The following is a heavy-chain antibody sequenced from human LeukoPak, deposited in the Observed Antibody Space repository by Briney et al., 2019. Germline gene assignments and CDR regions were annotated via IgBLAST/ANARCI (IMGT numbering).Heavy chain of an antibody. J-gene: IGHJ6*02. CDR1: GYSFTSYW. Sequence: GESLKISCKGSGYSFTSYWIGWVRQMPGKGLEWMGIVYPGDSDTRYSPSFQGQVTISADKSISTAYLQWSSLKASDTAMYYCARHLGSSDSYCYYYYGMDVWGQGTTVTVSS. CDR2: VYPGDSDT. CDR3: ARHLGSSDSYCYYYYGMDV. V-gene: IGHV5-51*01. D-gene: IGHD6-13*01.